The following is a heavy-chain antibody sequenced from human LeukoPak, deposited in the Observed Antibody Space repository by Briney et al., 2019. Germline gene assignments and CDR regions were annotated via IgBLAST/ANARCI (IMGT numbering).Heavy chain of an antibody. CDR2: INPTGRET. V-gene: IGHV3-7*01. CDR3: GGFGYEAAVDL. D-gene: IGHD6-13*01. CDR1: GFTFSTYW. J-gene: IGHJ4*02. Sequence: GGSLRLSCAASGFTFSTYWMTWVCQAPGQGPEWLANINPTGRETFYVDPVKGRFTISRDNAKNLLYLQMSSLRGEDTAVYYCGGFGYEAAVDLWGQGTLVTVSS.